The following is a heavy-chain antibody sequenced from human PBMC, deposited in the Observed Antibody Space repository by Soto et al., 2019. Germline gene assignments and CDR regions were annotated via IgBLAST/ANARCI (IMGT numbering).Heavy chain of an antibody. V-gene: IGHV3-64D*08. CDR3: VKDSLYYDSSGCH. CDR2: ISSNGGST. D-gene: IGHD3-22*01. CDR1: GFTLSSYA. J-gene: IGHJ4*02. Sequence: AGSLTLSCSASGFTLSSYAMHWVRQAPGKGLEYISAISSNGGSTYYADSVKGRFTISRDNSKNTLYLQMSSLRAEDTAVYYCVKDSLYYDSSGCHWGQGTLVTVSS.